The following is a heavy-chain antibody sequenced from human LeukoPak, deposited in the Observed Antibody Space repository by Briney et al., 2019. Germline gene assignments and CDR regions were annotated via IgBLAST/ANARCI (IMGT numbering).Heavy chain of an antibody. J-gene: IGHJ4*02. CDR2: IKQDGSEK. V-gene: IGHV3-7*03. D-gene: IGHD5-12*01. CDR3: CSAGYDLVDY. CDR1: GFTFSSYW. Sequence: GGSLRLSCAASGFTFSSYWMSWVRQAPGKGLEWVANIKQDGSEKYYVDSVKGRFTISRDNPKNSLYLQMNSLRAEDTAVYYCCSAGYDLVDYWGQGTLVTVSS.